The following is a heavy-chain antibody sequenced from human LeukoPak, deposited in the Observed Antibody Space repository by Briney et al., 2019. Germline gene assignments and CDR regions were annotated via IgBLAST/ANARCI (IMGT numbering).Heavy chain of an antibody. D-gene: IGHD2-15*01. CDR3: AKVRGLGYCSGGSCLIDY. CDR2: IRYDGSNK. V-gene: IGHV3-30*02. Sequence: GWSLRLSCAASGFTFSSYGMNWVRQAPGKGLEWVAFIRYDGSNKYYADSVKGRFTISRDNSKNTLYLQMNSLRAEDTGVYYCAKVRGLGYCSGGSCLIDYWGQGTLVTVSS. CDR1: GFTFSSYG. J-gene: IGHJ4*02.